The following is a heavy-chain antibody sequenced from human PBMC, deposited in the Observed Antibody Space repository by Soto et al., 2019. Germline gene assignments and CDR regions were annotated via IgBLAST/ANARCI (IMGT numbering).Heavy chain of an antibody. CDR1: GYPVTAYY. Sequence: QLHLVQSGAVVKKPGASVTVSCSASGYPVTAYYMHWVRQAPGRGLEWMGGINPATGAAKYTQTFQGRVTMTRDPPTSTVFMELGGLTSEDTAVFYCARGGGVGVARSAAFHMWGQGTLVTVSS. CDR2: INPATGAA. CDR3: ARGGGVGVARSAAFHM. V-gene: IGHV1-2*02. J-gene: IGHJ3*02. D-gene: IGHD3-3*01.